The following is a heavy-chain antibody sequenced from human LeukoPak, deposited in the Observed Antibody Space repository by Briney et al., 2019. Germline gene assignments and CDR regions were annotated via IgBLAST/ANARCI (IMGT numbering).Heavy chain of an antibody. Sequence: GGSLRLSCTASGFTFSDYSMNWVRQAPGKGLEWVSSISRRSRHVYYAGSVKGRFTISRDNAKNSLYLQMNSLRAVDMAVYFCVRDLMGSGATTAYLHHCGQGTLVTVSS. CDR1: GFTFSDYS. J-gene: IGHJ1*01. CDR3: VRDLMGSGATTAYLHH. V-gene: IGHV3-21*01. D-gene: IGHD4/OR15-4a*01. CDR2: ISRRSRHV.